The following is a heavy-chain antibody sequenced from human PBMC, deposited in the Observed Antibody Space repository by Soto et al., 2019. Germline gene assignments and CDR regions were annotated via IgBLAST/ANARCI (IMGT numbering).Heavy chain of an antibody. J-gene: IGHJ4*02. D-gene: IGHD3-22*01. V-gene: IGHV3-30-3*01. CDR3: VRSMIIVVRLIGLDY. Sequence: GGSLRLSXGASGFTFRSYAMHWVRQTPGKGLEWVAVISYDGSNKHYADSVKGRFSISRDNSKNMLYLQMDSLSTEDTDVYYCVRSMIIVVRLIGLDYWGQGTLVTVSS. CDR1: GFTFRSYA. CDR2: ISYDGSNK.